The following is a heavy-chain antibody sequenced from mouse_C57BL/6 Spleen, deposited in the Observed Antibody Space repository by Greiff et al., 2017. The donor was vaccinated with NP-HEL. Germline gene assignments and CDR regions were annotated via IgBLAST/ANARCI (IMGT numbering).Heavy chain of an antibody. J-gene: IGHJ3*01. V-gene: IGHV2-6*01. CDR3: AILRPPFAY. CDR2: IWGVGRT. D-gene: IGHD1-1*01. CDR1: GFSLTSYG. Sequence: VKLVESGPGLVAPSQSRSITCTVSGFSLTSYGVDWVRQSPGKGLEWLVVIWGVGRTNYNSALKSRMSISKDNSKRQIFLKMNSLQTDDTDMYYCAILRPPFAYWGQGTLVTVSA.